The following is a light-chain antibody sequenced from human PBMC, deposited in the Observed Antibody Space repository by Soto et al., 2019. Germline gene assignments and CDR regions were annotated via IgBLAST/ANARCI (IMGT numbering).Light chain of an antibody. CDR2: DVN. CDR1: RSDVGGFNS. J-gene: IGLJ1*01. Sequence: QSALTQPRSVSGSPGQSVTISCTGTRSDVGGFNSVSWYQQHPGKAPKLMIYDVNKRPSGVPDRFSGSKSGSTASLTISGLQAEDEADYYCCSYAGSYSYAFATGTKVTVL. V-gene: IGLV2-11*01. CDR3: CSYAGSYSYA.